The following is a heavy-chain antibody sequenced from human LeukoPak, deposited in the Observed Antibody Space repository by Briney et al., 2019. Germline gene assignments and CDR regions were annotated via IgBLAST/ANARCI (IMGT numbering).Heavy chain of an antibody. CDR1: GFTFNTYS. J-gene: IGHJ5*02. D-gene: IGHD1-1*01. V-gene: IGHV3-21*06. CDR3: ARDKYMSGHVGSLFDP. Sequence: GGSLRLSCEASGFTFNTYSMNWARQAPGKGLEWVSSIDSSGGYMFYADSVKGRFIISRDNAKDSLYLQMNSLRVEDTAVYYCARDKYMSGHVGSLFDPWGQGTLVIVSS. CDR2: IDSSGGYM.